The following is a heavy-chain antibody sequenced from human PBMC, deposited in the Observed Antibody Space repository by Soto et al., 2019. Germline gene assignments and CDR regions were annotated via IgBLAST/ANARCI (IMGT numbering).Heavy chain of an antibody. D-gene: IGHD3-10*01. J-gene: IGHJ5*02. CDR1: GYTLTELS. V-gene: IGHV1-24*01. CDR2: FDPEDGET. CDR3: ATAESGSYYSALHWFDP. Sequence: ASVKVSCKVSGYTLTELSMHWVRQAPGKGLEWMGGFDPEDGETIYAQKFQGRVTMTEDTSTDTAYMELSSLRSEDTAVYYCATAESGSYYSALHWFDPWGQGTLVTVSS.